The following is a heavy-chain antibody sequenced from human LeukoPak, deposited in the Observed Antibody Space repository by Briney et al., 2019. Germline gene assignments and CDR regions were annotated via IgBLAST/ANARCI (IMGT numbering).Heavy chain of an antibody. J-gene: IGHJ4*02. CDR1: GYTFTSYY. Sequence: ASVKVSCKAYGYTFTSYYMHWVRQAPGQGLEWMGIINPSGGSTSYAQKFQGRVTMTRDTSTSTVYMELSSLRSEDTAVYYCARALGDSSGYYYVAYWGQGTLVTVSS. CDR2: INPSGGST. CDR3: ARALGDSSGYYYVAY. V-gene: IGHV1-46*01. D-gene: IGHD3-22*01.